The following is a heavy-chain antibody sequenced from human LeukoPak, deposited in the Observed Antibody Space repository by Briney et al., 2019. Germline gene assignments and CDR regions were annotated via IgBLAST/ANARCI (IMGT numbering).Heavy chain of an antibody. V-gene: IGHV1-69*04. J-gene: IGHJ6*02. CDR3: ARALNYYGSGSYYSRYYYYYGMDV. D-gene: IGHD3-10*01. Sequence: GSSVKVSCKASGGTFSSYAISWVRQAPGQGLEWMGRIIPILGIANYAQKFQGRVTITADKSTSTAYMELSSLRSEDTAVYYCARALNYYGSGSYYSRYYYYYGMDVWGQGTTVTVSS. CDR2: IIPILGIA. CDR1: GGTFSSYA.